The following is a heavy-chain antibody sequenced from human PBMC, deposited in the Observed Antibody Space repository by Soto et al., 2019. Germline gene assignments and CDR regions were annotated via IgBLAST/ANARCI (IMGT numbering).Heavy chain of an antibody. V-gene: IGHV4-4*07. Sequence: LETLSLTCTVSVDSISTYYWSWIRRPAGKGLEGIGRIDASGNTNYNPSLKSRVTMSADTSKTQFSLKLTSVTAADTAVYYCARYSNKWFQTEVMDVWGQGTTVTVSS. CDR1: VDSISTYY. CDR3: ARYSNKWFQTEVMDV. CDR2: IDASGNT. J-gene: IGHJ6*02. D-gene: IGHD1-26*01.